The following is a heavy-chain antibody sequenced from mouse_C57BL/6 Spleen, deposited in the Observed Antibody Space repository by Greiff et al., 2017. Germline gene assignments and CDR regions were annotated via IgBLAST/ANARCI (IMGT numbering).Heavy chain of an antibody. CDR2: ISDGGSYT. Sequence: EVMLVESGGGLVKPGGSLKLSCAASGFTFSSYAMSWVRQTPEKRLEWVATISDGGSYTYYPDNVKGRCTISRDNAKNNLYLQMSHLTSEDTAMYYCERDNYGISPFCWYFDVWGTGTTVTVSS. D-gene: IGHD1-1*01. CDR1: GFTFSSYA. CDR3: ERDNYGISPFCWYFDV. V-gene: IGHV5-4*03. J-gene: IGHJ1*03.